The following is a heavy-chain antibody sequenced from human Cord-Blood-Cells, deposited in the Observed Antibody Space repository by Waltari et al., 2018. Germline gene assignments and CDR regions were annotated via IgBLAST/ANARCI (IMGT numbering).Heavy chain of an antibody. CDR2: ISYDVSNK. CDR1: GFTFSSYG. Sequence: QVQLVESGGGVVQPGRSLRLSCAASGFTFSSYGMHWVRRAPGKGLEWVAVISYDVSNKYYADSVKGRFTISRDNSKNPLYLQMNSLRAEDTAVYYCAKLGYGSVDAFDIWGQGTMVTVSS. D-gene: IGHD3-10*01. V-gene: IGHV3-30*18. CDR3: AKLGYGSVDAFDI. J-gene: IGHJ3*02.